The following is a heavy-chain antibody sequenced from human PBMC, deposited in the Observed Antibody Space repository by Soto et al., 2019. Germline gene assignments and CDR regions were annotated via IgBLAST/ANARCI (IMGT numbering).Heavy chain of an antibody. CDR3: ATGTNYYYYYMDV. D-gene: IGHD2-8*01. V-gene: IGHV3-30*03. Sequence: GGSLRLSCAASGFTFSSYGMHWVRQAPGKGLEWVAVISYDGSNKYYADSVKGRFTISRDNSKNTLYLQMNSLRAEDTAVYYCATGTNYYYYYMDVWGKGTTVTVSS. J-gene: IGHJ6*03. CDR1: GFTFSSYG. CDR2: ISYDGSNK.